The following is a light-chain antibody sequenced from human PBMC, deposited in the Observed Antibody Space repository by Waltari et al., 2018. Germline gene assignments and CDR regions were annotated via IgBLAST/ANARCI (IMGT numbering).Light chain of an antibody. Sequence: QSALRQPASVSGSPGQTITISFPGTSSAIGGYKYSSLYQQHPDRAPNLLIPDVSERPSGVSSRFSGSKSGNTASLTISGLQSEDEADYYCSSYSHTATHVLFGGGT. CDR3: SSYSHTATHVL. CDR1: SSAIGGYKY. CDR2: DVS. J-gene: IGLJ2*01. V-gene: IGLV2-14*03.